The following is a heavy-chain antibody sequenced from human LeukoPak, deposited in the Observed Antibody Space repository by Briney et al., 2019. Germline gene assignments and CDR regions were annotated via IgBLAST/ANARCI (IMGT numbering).Heavy chain of an antibody. CDR3: ARDPLHDTAIHLVAFDI. V-gene: IGHV4-39*07. CDR1: GGSISSRSYY. CDR2: IYYSGST. Sequence: PSETLSLTCTVSGGSISSRSYYWGWIRQPPGKGLEWIGSIYYSGSTYYNPSLKSRVTISVDTPKNQFSLKLSSVTAADTAVYYCARDPLHDTAIHLVAFDIWGQGTMVTVSS. J-gene: IGHJ3*02. D-gene: IGHD5-18*01.